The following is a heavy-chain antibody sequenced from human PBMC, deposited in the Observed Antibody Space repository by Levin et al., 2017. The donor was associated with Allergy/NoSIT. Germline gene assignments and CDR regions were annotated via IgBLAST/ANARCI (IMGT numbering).Heavy chain of an antibody. J-gene: IGHJ6*03. Sequence: PGGSLRLSCAASGFTFTSYAMTWVRQSPGKGLEWVSAIGRSGGSTFYADSVKGRFTISRDNSKNTLFLQMNSLRAEDTAIYYCAKGGYPYYYMDVWGKGTTVTVSS. CDR1: GFTFTSYA. CDR3: AKGGYPYYYMDV. CDR2: IGRSGGST. D-gene: IGHD6-25*01. V-gene: IGHV3-23*01.